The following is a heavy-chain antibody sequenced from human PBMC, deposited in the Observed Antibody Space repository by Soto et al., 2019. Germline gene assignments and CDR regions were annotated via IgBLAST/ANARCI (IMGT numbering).Heavy chain of an antibody. J-gene: IGHJ4*02. V-gene: IGHV3-15*01. Sequence: ESGGGFVKPGGSLRLSCAASGFSFSNAYMNWVRQTPGRGLEWVGRIKSESDGGTRDYAAPVKGRVSISRDNSRNTVYLQMDSLETEDTGIYYCTTGKEVEGLRFLRWMFHDWGQGTLVTVSS. CDR1: GFSFSNAY. CDR3: TTGKEVEGLRFLRWMFHD. CDR2: IKSESDGGTR. D-gene: IGHD3-3*01.